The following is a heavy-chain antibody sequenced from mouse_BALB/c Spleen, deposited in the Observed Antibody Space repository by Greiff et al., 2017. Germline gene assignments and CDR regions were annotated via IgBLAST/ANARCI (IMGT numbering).Heavy chain of an antibody. CDR1: GYSITSGYY. J-gene: IGHJ2*01. CDR2: ISYDGSN. Sequence: VQLKESGPGLVKPSQSLSLTCSVTGYSITSGYYWNWIRQFPGNKLEWMGYISYDGSNNYNPSLKNRISITRDTSKNQFFLKLNSVTTEDTATYYCAREGYGYHYWGQGTTLTVSS. D-gene: IGHD1-2*01. CDR3: AREGYGYHY. V-gene: IGHV3-6*02.